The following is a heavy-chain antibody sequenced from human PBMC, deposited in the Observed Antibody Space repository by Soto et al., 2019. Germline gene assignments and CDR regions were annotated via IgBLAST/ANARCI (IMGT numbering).Heavy chain of an antibody. CDR2: IYHSGST. J-gene: IGHJ5*02. D-gene: IGHD3-10*01. CDR1: GYSISSGYY. Sequence: PSETLSLTCAVSGYSISSGYYWGWIRQPPGKGLEWIGSIYHSGSTYYNPSLKSRVTISVDTSKNQFSLKLSSVTAADTAVYYCASRGVAMRGWFDPWGQGTLVT. V-gene: IGHV4-38-2*01. CDR3: ASRGVAMRGWFDP.